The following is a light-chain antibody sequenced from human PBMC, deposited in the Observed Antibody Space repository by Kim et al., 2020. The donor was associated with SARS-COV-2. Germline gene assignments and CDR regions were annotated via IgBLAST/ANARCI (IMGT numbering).Light chain of an antibody. Sequence: PEGTVTLTCASSHGAVTSGNYPNWFQQKPGQAPRALIYTTVNKHAWTPARFSGSLLGGKAALTLSGVQPEDEADYYCLLYYGGAQVFGGGTQLTVL. CDR3: LLYYGGAQV. V-gene: IGLV7-43*01. CDR2: TTV. J-gene: IGLJ2*01. CDR1: HGAVTSGNY.